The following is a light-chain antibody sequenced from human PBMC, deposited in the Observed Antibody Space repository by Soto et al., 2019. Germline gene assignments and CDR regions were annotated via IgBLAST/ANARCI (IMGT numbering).Light chain of an antibody. Sequence: ETVLTQSPATLSLSPGERATLSCRASQSVSFYVAWYQQKPGQAPRLLIYDASNRATGIPARFSGSGSGTDFTLTISSLEPEDFAVYYCQQRNNWVTFGGGTKVEIK. J-gene: IGKJ4*01. CDR3: QQRNNWVT. CDR1: QSVSFY. CDR2: DAS. V-gene: IGKV3-11*01.